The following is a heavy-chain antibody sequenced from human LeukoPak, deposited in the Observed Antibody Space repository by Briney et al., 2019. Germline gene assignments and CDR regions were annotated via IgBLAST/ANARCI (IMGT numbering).Heavy chain of an antibody. J-gene: IGHJ6*03. CDR2: INAGNGNT. D-gene: IGHD3-16*01. CDR3: ARSLRLGEPRDSFYVDV. Sequence: GASVKVSCKASGYTFTSYAMHWVRQAPGQRLEWMGWINAGNGNTKYSQEFQGRVTITRDTSASTAYMELSSLRSEDMAVYYCARSLRLGEPRDSFYVDVWGKGTTVTVSS. CDR1: GYTFTSYA. V-gene: IGHV1-3*03.